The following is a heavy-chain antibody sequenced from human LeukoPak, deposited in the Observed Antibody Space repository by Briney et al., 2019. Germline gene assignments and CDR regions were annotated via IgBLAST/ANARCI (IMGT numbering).Heavy chain of an antibody. CDR1: GGTFSSYA. CDR3: ARDHTPLDDIVVVPAAINHP. CDR2: INPNSGGT. D-gene: IGHD2-2*02. J-gene: IGHJ5*02. V-gene: IGHV1-2*06. Sequence: ASVKVSCKASGGTFSSYAISWVRQAPGQGLEWMGRINPNSGGTNYAQKFQGRVTMTRDTSISTAYMELSRLRSDDTAVYYCARDHTPLDDIVVVPAAINHPWGQGTLVTVSS.